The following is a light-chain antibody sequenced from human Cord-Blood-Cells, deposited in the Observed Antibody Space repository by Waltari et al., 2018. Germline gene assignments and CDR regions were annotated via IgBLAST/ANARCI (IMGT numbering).Light chain of an antibody. Sequence: QSALTPPASVSGSPGQSITISCPGTSSDVGGYNYVSWYQQHPGKAPKLMIYDVSNRPSGVSNRFSGSKSGNTASLTISGLQAEDEADYYCSSYTSSSTGVFGGGTKLTVL. J-gene: IGLJ3*02. V-gene: IGLV2-14*01. CDR2: DVS. CDR1: SSDVGGYNY. CDR3: SSYTSSSTGV.